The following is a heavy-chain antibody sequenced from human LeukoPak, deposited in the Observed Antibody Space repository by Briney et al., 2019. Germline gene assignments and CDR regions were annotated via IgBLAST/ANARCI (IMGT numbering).Heavy chain of an antibody. Sequence: SETLSLTCTVSGYSISSGYYWSWIRQPPGKGLEWIGYIYYSGSTNYNPSLKSRVTISVDTSKNQFSLKLSSVTAADTAVYYCARDSRYFFDYWGQGTLVTVSS. V-gene: IGHV4-61*01. J-gene: IGHJ4*02. CDR3: ARDSRYFFDY. CDR2: IYYSGST. CDR1: GYSISSGYY. D-gene: IGHD3-9*01.